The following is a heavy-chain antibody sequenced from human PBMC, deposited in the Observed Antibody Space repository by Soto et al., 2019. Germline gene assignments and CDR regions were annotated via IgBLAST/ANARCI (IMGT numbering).Heavy chain of an antibody. D-gene: IGHD2-15*01. J-gene: IGHJ3*02. Sequence: PSETLSLTCTVSGGSISSGGYYWSWIRQHPGKGLEWIGYIYYSGSTYYNPSLKSRVTISVDTSKNQFSLKLSSVTAADTAVYYCARDGSEHTKGWRAFDIWGQGTMVTVSS. CDR3: ARDGSEHTKGWRAFDI. CDR1: GGSISSGGYY. V-gene: IGHV4-31*03. CDR2: IYYSGST.